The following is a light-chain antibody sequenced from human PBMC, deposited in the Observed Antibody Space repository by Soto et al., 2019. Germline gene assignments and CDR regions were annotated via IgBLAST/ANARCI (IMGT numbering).Light chain of an antibody. Sequence: QSALTQPASVSGSPGQSITISCTGTSSDVGGYNYVSWYQQHPGKAPKLMIYDVSNRSSGVSNRFSGSKSGNTASLTISGLQAEDEDDYYCSSYTSSSTLGVFGGGTKLTVL. V-gene: IGLV2-14*01. CDR3: SSYTSSSTLGV. J-gene: IGLJ2*01. CDR2: DVS. CDR1: SSDVGGYNY.